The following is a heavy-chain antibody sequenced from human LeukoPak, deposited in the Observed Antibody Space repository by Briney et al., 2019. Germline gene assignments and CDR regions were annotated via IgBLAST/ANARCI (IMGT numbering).Heavy chain of an antibody. CDR1: GYTFTTYS. D-gene: IGHD2-21*01. CDR2: INPGDGTT. CDR3: ARVRIHRAVDY. Sequence: ASVKVSCKASGYTFTTYSMHWVRQAPGRGLEWMGIINPGDGTTNFAQKFQGRVTMTRDTSTSTVYMELSSLRSEDTAVYYCARVRIHRAVDYWGQGTLVTVSS. V-gene: IGHV1-46*01. J-gene: IGHJ4*02.